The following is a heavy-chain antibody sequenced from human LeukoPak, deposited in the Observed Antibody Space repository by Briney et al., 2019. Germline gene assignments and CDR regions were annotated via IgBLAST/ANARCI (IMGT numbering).Heavy chain of an antibody. Sequence: ASVKVSCKASGDTFTSYYMHWVRQAPGQGLEWMGIINPSGDSTSSAQTFQGRVTMTRDMSTSTVYMALSSLRTEDTAVYYCARDRNDYWGQGTLVTVSS. CDR1: GDTFTSYY. J-gene: IGHJ4*02. CDR2: INPSGDST. CDR3: ARDRNDY. V-gene: IGHV1-46*01.